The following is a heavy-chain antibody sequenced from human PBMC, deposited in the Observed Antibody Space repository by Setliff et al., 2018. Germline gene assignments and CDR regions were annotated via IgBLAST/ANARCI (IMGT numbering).Heavy chain of an antibody. Sequence: GASVKVSCKTSAYSFSGYYIHWVRQAPGQGLEWMGWMNTNSGDTKYTQKFQGRVTMTRDTSISTAYMELSRLRSDDTAVYYCVRQDILTGYYAFDYWGQGTLVTVSS. CDR1: AYSFSGYY. CDR3: VRQDILTGYYAFDY. J-gene: IGHJ4*02. V-gene: IGHV1-2*02. CDR2: MNTNSGDT. D-gene: IGHD3-9*01.